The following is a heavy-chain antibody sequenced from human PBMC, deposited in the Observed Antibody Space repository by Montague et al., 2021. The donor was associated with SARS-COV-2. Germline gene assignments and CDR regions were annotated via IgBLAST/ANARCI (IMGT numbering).Heavy chain of an antibody. Sequence: SLRLSCAASGFTFSSYDMHWVRQATGKGLEWVSAIGTSGDTYYVGSVKGRFTISRENAKNPLYLQMNSLRVGDTAVYYCARGDQLRGYYYGMDVWGQGTTVTASS. J-gene: IGHJ6*02. CDR2: IGTSGDT. CDR3: ARGDQLRGYYYGMDV. V-gene: IGHV3-13*01. CDR1: GFTFSSYD. D-gene: IGHD4-23*01.